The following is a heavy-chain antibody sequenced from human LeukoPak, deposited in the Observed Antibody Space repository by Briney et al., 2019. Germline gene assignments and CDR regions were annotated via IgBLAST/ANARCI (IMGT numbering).Heavy chain of an antibody. D-gene: IGHD3-22*01. J-gene: IGHJ3*01. CDR2: ISYDGSNK. CDR1: GFTFSSYG. CDR3: AKVSTYYYDSSGYLT. V-gene: IGHV3-30*18. Sequence: GGSLRLSCAASGFTFSSYGMHWVRQAPGKGLEWVAVISYDGSNKYYADSVKGRFTISRDNSKNTLYVQMNSLRAEDTAVYYCAKVSTYYYDSSGYLTWGQGTMVTVSS.